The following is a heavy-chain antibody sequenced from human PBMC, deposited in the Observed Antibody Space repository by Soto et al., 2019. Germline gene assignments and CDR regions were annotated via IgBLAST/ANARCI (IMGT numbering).Heavy chain of an antibody. D-gene: IGHD2-15*01. CDR1: GFTFSSYA. J-gene: IGHJ3*02. V-gene: IGHV3-23*01. CDR2: ISGSGGST. Sequence: PGGSLRLSCAASGFTFSSYAMSWVRQAPGKGLEWVSAISGSGGSTYYADSVKGRFTISRDNSKNTLYLQMNSLRAEDTAVYYCAKCVGSGGSPLDPLVAFDIWGQGTMVTVSS. CDR3: AKCVGSGGSPLDPLVAFDI.